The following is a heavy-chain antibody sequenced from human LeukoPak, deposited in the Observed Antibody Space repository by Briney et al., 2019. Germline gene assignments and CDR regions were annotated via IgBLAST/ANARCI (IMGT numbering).Heavy chain of an antibody. Sequence: GGSLRLSCAASGFTSSSYAMSWVRQAPGKGLEWVSALSGSGSNTYYADSVKGRFTISRDNSKNTLYLQMNSLRAEDTAVYYCAKDRRPTTVVTYPSDWGQGTLVTVSP. D-gene: IGHD4-11*01. J-gene: IGHJ4*02. CDR1: GFTSSSYA. V-gene: IGHV3-23*01. CDR3: AKDRRPTTVVTYPSD. CDR2: LSGSGSNT.